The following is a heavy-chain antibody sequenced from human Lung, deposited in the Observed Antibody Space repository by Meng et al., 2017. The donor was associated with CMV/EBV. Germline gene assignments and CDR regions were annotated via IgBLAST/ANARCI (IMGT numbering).Heavy chain of an antibody. V-gene: IGHV4-59*01. CDR2: MYYSRDA. CDR1: GGSITSYY. J-gene: IGHJ6*02. CDR3: ARDWQGGAEPHVMDV. Sequence: SETLSLXCTVSGGSITSYYWCWIRQPPRKGVEWIAYMYYSRDASYNPSLRSRVTVSVDTSKNQFSLQLSTVTAADAAVYYCARDWQGGAEPHVMDVWGQGTTVTVSS. D-gene: IGHD1-14*01.